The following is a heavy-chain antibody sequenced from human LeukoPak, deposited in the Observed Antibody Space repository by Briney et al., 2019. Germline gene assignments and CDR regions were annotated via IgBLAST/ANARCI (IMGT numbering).Heavy chain of an antibody. CDR2: INSDGGGA. CDR3: ARDVPHNLFDT. Sequence: GGSLRPSCAASGITFGNNWMHWVRQGPGKGLVWISRINSDGGGAIYADSVKGRFTVSRDNAKNTLYLHMNSLRAEDTAVYYRARDVPHNLFDTWGQGTLVTVSS. J-gene: IGHJ5*02. CDR1: GITFGNNW. V-gene: IGHV3-74*01.